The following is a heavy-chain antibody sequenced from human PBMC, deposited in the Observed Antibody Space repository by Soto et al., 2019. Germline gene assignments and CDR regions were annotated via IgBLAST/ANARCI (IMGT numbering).Heavy chain of an antibody. CDR1: GFTVSSNY. CDR3: ARDYGDYGVYGMDV. D-gene: IGHD4-17*01. J-gene: IGHJ6*02. V-gene: IGHV3-53*01. Sequence: GGSLRLCCAAFGFTVSSNYMSWVRQALGMGLEWVSVVYSGGSTYYADSVKGRFTISRDNSKNTLYLQMNSLRADDTAVYYCARDYGDYGVYGMDVWGQATTVTVSS. CDR2: VYSGGST.